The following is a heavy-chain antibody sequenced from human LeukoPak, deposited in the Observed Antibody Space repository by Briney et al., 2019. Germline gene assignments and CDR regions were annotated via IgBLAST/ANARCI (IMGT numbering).Heavy chain of an antibody. Sequence: ASVKVSCKASGYTFTSYYMHWVRQAPGQGLEWMGIINPSGGSTSYAQKFQGRVTMTRDMSTSTAYMELRSLRSDDTAVYYCARDWWDLHPWGQGTLVTVSS. V-gene: IGHV1-46*01. CDR3: ARDWWDLHP. D-gene: IGHD2-15*01. CDR1: GYTFTSYY. CDR2: INPSGGST. J-gene: IGHJ5*02.